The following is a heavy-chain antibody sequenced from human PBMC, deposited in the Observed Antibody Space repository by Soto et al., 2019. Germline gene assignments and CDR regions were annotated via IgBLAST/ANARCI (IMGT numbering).Heavy chain of an antibody. CDR1: GGSISSGGYY. D-gene: IGHD5-12*01. Sequence: PSESLSLTCTVSGGSISSGGYYWSWIRQHPGKGLEWIGYIYYSGSTYYNPSLKSRVTISVDTSKNQFSLKLSSVTAADTAVYYCARAVRRDGYSWGQGIPITVSS. CDR2: IYYSGST. V-gene: IGHV4-31*03. CDR3: ARAVRRDGYS. J-gene: IGHJ4*02.